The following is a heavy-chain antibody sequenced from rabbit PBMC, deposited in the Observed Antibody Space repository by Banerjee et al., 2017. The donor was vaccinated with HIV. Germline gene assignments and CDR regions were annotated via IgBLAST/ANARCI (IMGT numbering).Heavy chain of an antibody. CDR2: IYSISTGSA. D-gene: IGHD6-1*01. CDR3: ARGDVGDGYDL. J-gene: IGHJ4*01. Sequence: QSLEESGGDLVKPEGSLTLTCKASGFDFSSTAICWVRQAPGKGLEWIACIYSISTGSAYYASWAKGRFTVSKTSSTTVTLQMTSLTAADTATYFCARGDVGDGYDLWGPGTLVTVS. CDR1: GFDFSSTA. V-gene: IGHV1S40*01.